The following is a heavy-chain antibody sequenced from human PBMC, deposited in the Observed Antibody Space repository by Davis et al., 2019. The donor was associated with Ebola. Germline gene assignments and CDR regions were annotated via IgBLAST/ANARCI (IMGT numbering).Heavy chain of an antibody. CDR3: ARPIEKRCSPGCFDL. CDR2: MNPNSGNT. Sequence: AASVKVSCKASGYTFTSYDINWVRQATGQGLEWMGWMNPNSGNTGYAQKFQGRVTMTRDNSINTAYMELRSLTSDDTGVYYCARPIEKRCSPGCFDLWGRGTLVTVSS. D-gene: IGHD4/OR15-4a*01. J-gene: IGHJ2*01. V-gene: IGHV1-8*01. CDR1: GYTFTSYD.